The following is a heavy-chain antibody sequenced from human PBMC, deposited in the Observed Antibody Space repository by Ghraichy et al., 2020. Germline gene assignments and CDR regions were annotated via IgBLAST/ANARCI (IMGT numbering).Heavy chain of an antibody. D-gene: IGHD3-16*01. CDR1: GDSSRDYF. Sequence: SETLSLTCAVYGDSSRDYFWTWVRQSPGKGPEWVGEINLGGNTKYNPSLRSRLRLSVDTAKNHFSMSLTSVTAADTAVYYCAMRGLITWSLDTWGQGTLVTVSS. CDR3: AMRGLITWSLDT. J-gene: IGHJ5*02. CDR2: INLGGNT. V-gene: IGHV4-34*01.